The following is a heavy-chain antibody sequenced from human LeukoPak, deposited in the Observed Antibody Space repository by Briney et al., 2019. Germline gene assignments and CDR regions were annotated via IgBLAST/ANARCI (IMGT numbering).Heavy chain of an antibody. Sequence: GGSLRLSCAASGFTFSSYWMSWVRQAPGKGLEWVANIKQDGSEKYYVDSVKGRFTISRDNAKNSLYLQMNSLRAEDTAVYYCARAPYPVEKTPSPPDYWGQGTLVTVSS. V-gene: IGHV3-7*01. CDR1: GFTFSSYW. CDR2: IKQDGSEK. J-gene: IGHJ4*02. CDR3: ARAPYPVEKTPSPPDY.